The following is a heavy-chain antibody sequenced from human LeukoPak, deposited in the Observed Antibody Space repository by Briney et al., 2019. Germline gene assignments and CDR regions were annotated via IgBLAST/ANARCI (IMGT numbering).Heavy chain of an antibody. V-gene: IGHV3-48*03. J-gene: IGHJ3*02. D-gene: IGHD2-2*01. CDR1: GFTFSSYE. Sequence: PGGSLRLSCAASGFTFSSYEMNWVRQAPGKGLEWVSYISSSGSTIYYADSVKGRFTIFRDNAKNLLYLQMNSLRAEDTAVYYCAGLPTGVPAADAFDIWGQGTMVTVSS. CDR2: ISSSGSTI. CDR3: AGLPTGVPAADAFDI.